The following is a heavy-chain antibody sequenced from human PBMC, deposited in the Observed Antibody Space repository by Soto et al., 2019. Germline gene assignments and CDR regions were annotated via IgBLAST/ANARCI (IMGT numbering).Heavy chain of an antibody. CDR2: IYYSGST. CDR3: ARHAAAADWYFDL. V-gene: IGHV4-59*08. Sequence: QPPGKGLEWIGYIYYSGSTNYNPSLKSRVSISVDTSKNQFSLKLSSVTAADTAVYYCARHAAAADWYFDLWGRGTLVTVSS. D-gene: IGHD6-13*01. J-gene: IGHJ2*01.